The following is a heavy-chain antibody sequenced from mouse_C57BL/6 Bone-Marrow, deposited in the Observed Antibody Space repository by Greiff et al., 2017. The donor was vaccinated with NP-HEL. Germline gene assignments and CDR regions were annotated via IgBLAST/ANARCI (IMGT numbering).Heavy chain of an antibody. CDR1: GFTFSSYA. J-gene: IGHJ1*03. V-gene: IGHV5-4*01. D-gene: IGHD1-1*01. CDR2: ISDGGSYT. Sequence: EVQGVESGGGLVKPGGSLKLSCAASGFTFSSYAMSWVRQTPEKRLEWVATISDGGSYTYYPDNVKGRFTISRDNAKNNLYLQMSHLKSEDTAMYYCARDRRDYYGSSPRYFDVWGTGTTVTVSS. CDR3: ARDRRDYYGSSPRYFDV.